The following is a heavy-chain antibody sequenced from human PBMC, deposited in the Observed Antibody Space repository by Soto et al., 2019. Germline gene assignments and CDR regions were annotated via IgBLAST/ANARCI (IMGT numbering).Heavy chain of an antibody. CDR2: ISGSGGST. V-gene: IGHV3-23*01. CDR3: AKVMGLDSSGRHETIYHDAFDI. J-gene: IGHJ3*02. CDR1: GFTFSSYA. Sequence: GGSLRLSCAASGFTFSSYAMSWVRQAPGKGLEWVSAISGSGGSTYYADSVKGRFTISRDNSKNTLYLQMNSLRAEDTAVYYCAKVMGLDSSGRHETIYHDAFDIWGQGTMVTVSS. D-gene: IGHD6-19*01.